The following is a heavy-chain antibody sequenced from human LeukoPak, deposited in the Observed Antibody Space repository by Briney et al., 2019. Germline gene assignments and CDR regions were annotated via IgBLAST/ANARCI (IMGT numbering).Heavy chain of an antibody. CDR3: ARGATTVTTFAY. D-gene: IGHD4-17*01. CDR2: INPSGGST. J-gene: IGHJ4*02. V-gene: IGHV1-46*01. CDR1: GYTFPSYF. Sequence: ASVKVSCKASGYTFPSYFMHWVRQAPGQGLEWMGIINPSGGSTSYAQKFQGRVTMTRDTSTSTVYMELSSLRSEDTAVYYCARGATTVTTFAYWGQGTLVTVSS.